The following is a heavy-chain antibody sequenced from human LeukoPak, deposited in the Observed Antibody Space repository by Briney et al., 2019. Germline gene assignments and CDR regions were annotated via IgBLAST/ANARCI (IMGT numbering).Heavy chain of an antibody. D-gene: IGHD6-13*01. CDR3: ARGWSSSWYGFDY. V-gene: IGHV1-3*01. CDR1: GYTFTSYA. Sequence: ASVKVSCKASGYTFTSYAMHWVRQAPGQRLEWMGWINAGNGYTKYSQKFQGRVTITRDTSASTAYMELSSLRSEDTAVYYCARGWSSSWYGFDYWGQGTLVTVSS. J-gene: IGHJ4*02. CDR2: INAGNGYT.